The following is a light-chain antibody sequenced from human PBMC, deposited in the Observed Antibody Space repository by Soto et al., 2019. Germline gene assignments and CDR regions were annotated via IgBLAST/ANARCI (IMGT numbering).Light chain of an antibody. CDR1: SRVVGGYNY. CDR2: DVR. CDR3: SSYTTVSTYV. J-gene: IGLJ1*01. V-gene: IGLV2-14*01. Sequence: QSALTQPASVSGSPGQSITISCPGTSRVVGGYNYVSWYQQHPGKAPKLMIYDVRNRPSGVSNRFSGSKSVNTASLTISGLQAEDEADYYCSSYTTVSTYVFGTGTKVTVL.